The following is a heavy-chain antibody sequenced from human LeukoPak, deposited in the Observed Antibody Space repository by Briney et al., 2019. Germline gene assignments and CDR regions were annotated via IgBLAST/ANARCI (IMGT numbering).Heavy chain of an antibody. CDR2: INSDGSYT. D-gene: IGHD3-16*01. CDR3: ARDTFRGDDF. J-gene: IGHJ4*02. CDR1: GFTFSTYW. V-gene: IGHV3-74*01. Sequence: GGSLRLSCAASGFTFSTYWMHWVRQAPGKGLLWVSRINSDGSYTSYADSVKGRFTISRDNAKNTLYLQMNSLRAEDTAVYYCARDTFRGDDFWGRGTLVTVSS.